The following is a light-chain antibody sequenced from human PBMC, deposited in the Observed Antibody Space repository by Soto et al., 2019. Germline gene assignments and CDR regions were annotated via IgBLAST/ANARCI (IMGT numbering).Light chain of an antibody. CDR3: QSYDSSLSSYV. J-gene: IGLJ1*01. Sequence: QSVLTQPPSVSGAPGQRVTISCTGRSSNIRAGYDVHWYQQLPGTAPKLLIYGNSNRPSGVPDRFSGSKSGTSAFLPITGLQAEDEADYYCQSYDSSLSSYVFGTGTKGTVL. V-gene: IGLV1-40*01. CDR2: GNS. CDR1: SSNIRAGYD.